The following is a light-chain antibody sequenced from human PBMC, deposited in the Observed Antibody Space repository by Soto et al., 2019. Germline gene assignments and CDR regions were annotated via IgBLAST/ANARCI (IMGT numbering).Light chain of an antibody. CDR1: SSDVGAYNY. J-gene: IGLJ1*01. Sequence: QSVLTQPASVSGSPGQSITISCTGTSSDVGAYNYVSWYQHHPGKVPKLLIYEVTNRPSGVSDRFSGSKSGNTASLTISGLQAEDEADYYCSSYTSSSTLFGTGTKLTVL. CDR2: EVT. V-gene: IGLV2-14*01. CDR3: SSYTSSSTL.